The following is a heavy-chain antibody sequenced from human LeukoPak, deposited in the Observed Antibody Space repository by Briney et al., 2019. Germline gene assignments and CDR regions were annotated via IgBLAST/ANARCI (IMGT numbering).Heavy chain of an antibody. J-gene: IGHJ4*02. D-gene: IGHD1-26*01. CDR2: ISYDGSNK. V-gene: IGHV3-30-3*01. CDR3: ARDLSGSSYFDY. Sequence: GRSLRLSCAASGFTFSSYAMHWVRQAPGKGLEWVAVISYDGSNKYYEDSVKGRFTISRDNSKNTLYLQMNSLRAEDTAVYYCARDLSGSSYFDYWGQRTLVTVSS. CDR1: GFTFSSYA.